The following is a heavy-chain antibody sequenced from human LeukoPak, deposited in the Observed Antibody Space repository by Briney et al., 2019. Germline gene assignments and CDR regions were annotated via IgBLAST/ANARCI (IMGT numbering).Heavy chain of an antibody. J-gene: IGHJ4*02. Sequence: PSETLSLACAVYGGSFSGYYWSWIRQPPGKGLEWSGEINHSGSTNYNPSLKSRVTISVDKSKNQFSLKLSSVTAADTAVYYCARAGYYDSSGYFSAPRSPLDYWGQGTLVTVSS. D-gene: IGHD3-22*01. CDR2: INHSGST. V-gene: IGHV4-34*01. CDR3: ARAGYYDSSGYFSAPRSPLDY. CDR1: GGSFSGYY.